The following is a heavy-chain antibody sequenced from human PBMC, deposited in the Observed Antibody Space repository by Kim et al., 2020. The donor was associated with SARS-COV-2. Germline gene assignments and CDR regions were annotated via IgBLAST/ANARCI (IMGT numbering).Heavy chain of an antibody. CDR1: GFTFSSYD. D-gene: IGHD2-15*01. Sequence: GGSLRLSCAASGFTFSSYDMHWVRQATGKGLEWVSAIGTAGDTYYPGSVKGRFTISRENAKNSLYLQMNSLRAGDTAVYYCARGRYCSGGSCYSGIFDYYYYGMDVWGQGTTVTVSS. CDR2: IGTAGDT. CDR3: ARGRYCSGGSCYSGIFDYYYYGMDV. J-gene: IGHJ6*02. V-gene: IGHV3-13*01.